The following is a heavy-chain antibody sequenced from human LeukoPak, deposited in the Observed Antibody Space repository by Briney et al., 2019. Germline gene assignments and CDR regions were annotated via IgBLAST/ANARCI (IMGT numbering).Heavy chain of an antibody. CDR3: AKDLSSGYYSMTEYFQH. D-gene: IGHD3-22*01. J-gene: IGHJ1*01. CDR2: IRYDGSNK. V-gene: IGHV3-30*02. CDR1: GFTFSSYG. Sequence: GGSLRLSCAASGFTFSSYGMHWVRQAPGKGLEWVAFIRYDGSNKYYADSVKGRFTISRDNSKNTLYLQMNSLRAEDTAVYYCAKDLSSGYYSMTEYFQHWGQGTLVTVSS.